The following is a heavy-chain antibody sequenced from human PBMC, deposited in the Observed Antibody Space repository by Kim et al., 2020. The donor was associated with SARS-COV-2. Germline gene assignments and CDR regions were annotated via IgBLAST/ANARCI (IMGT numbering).Heavy chain of an antibody. D-gene: IGHD5-12*01. Sequence: YADSVEGRCTSARDNAKNTLYLRMSSLRAEDTAVYYCVKDSSYGGYGIDYWGQGTLVTVSS. V-gene: IGHV3-64D*06. CDR3: VKDSSYGGYGIDY. J-gene: IGHJ4*02.